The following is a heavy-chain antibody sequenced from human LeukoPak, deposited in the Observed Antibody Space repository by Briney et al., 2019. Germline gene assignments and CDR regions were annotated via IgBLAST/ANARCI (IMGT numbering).Heavy chain of an antibody. Sequence: TGGSLRLSCAASGFTFSSYWMHWVRQAPGKGLVWVSRINSDGSSTSYADSVKGRFTISRDNAKNTLYLQMNSPRVEDTAVYYCAREGEDLSSGDEYDAFDIWGQGTMVTVSS. V-gene: IGHV3-74*01. J-gene: IGHJ3*02. D-gene: IGHD2-15*01. CDR3: AREGEDLSSGDEYDAFDI. CDR1: GFTFSSYW. CDR2: INSDGSST.